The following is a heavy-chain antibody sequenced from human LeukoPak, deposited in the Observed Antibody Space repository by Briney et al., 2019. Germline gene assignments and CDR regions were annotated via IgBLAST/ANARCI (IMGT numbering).Heavy chain of an antibody. V-gene: IGHV4-39*01. CDR1: GGSISSSSYY. Sequence: SETLSLTCTVSGGSISSSSYYWGWIRQPPGKGLEWIGSIYYSGSTYYNPSLKSRVTISVDTSKNQFSLQLNSVTPEDTAVYYCARADQPWASLLNTWGQGTLVTVSS. CDR2: IYYSGST. D-gene: IGHD2-2*01. CDR3: ARADQPWASLLNT. J-gene: IGHJ5*02.